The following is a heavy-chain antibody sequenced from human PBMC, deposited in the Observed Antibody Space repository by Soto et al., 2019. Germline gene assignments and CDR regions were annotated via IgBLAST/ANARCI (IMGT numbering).Heavy chain of an antibody. CDR2: IYYSGST. D-gene: IGHD4-4*01. J-gene: IGHJ6*02. V-gene: IGHV4-31*03. Sequence: QVQLQESGPGLVKPSQTLSLTCTVSGGSISSGGHYWNWIRQHPGKGLEWIGSIYYSGSTYYNPSLKSRVTISVDTSKNQFYLNLSSVTAADTAVYYCARDQAYDYTSPGDYYYYGMDVWGQGTTVTVSS. CDR3: ARDQAYDYTSPGDYYYYGMDV. CDR1: GGSISSGGHY.